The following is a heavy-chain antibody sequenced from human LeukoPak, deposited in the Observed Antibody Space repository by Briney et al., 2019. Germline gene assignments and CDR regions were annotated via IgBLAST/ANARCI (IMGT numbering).Heavy chain of an antibody. CDR1: GFTVTSNY. CDR3: ARESSGSYFAN. CDR2: IYDSGST. Sequence: QPGGSLRLSCTASGFTVTSNYMSWVRQAPGKGLEWVSVIYDSGSTYYTDSVKGRFTISRDYSRNTLYLQMDSLRVEDTAVYYCARESSGSYFANWGQGTLVTVS. V-gene: IGHV3-53*01. J-gene: IGHJ4*02. D-gene: IGHD1-26*01.